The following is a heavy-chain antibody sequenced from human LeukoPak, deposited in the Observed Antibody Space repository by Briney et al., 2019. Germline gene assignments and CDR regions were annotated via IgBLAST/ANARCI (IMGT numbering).Heavy chain of an antibody. CDR3: ARVGAIDAFDI. Sequence: GASVKVSCRASGYTFTSYAMNWVRQAPGQGLEWMGWINTNTGSPTYAQGFTGRFVFSLDTSVSTAYLQISSLKAEDTAVYYCARVGAIDAFDIWGQGTMVTVSS. CDR2: INTNTGSP. V-gene: IGHV7-4-1*02. J-gene: IGHJ3*02. CDR1: GYTFTSYA.